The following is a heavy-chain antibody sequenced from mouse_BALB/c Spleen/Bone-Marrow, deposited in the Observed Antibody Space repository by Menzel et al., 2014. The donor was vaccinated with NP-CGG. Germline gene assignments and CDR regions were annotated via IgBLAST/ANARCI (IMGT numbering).Heavy chain of an antibody. CDR1: GYTFTGYA. V-gene: IGHV1-67*01. CDR2: ISSYSGNT. CDR3: ASTAGMQYDYFAY. D-gene: IGHD1-2*01. J-gene: IGHJ2*01. Sequence: QVQLQQSGPELVRPGVSVKISCKGFGYTFTGYAIHWVKQSHAKTLEWIGVISSYSGNTNYNQKFKGRATMTVDKSSSTAYMELARLTSEDSAIYYCASTAGMQYDYFAYWGQGTTLTVSS.